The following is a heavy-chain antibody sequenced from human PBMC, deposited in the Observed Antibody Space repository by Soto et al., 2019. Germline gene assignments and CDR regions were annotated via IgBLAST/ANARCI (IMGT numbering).Heavy chain of an antibody. CDR3: ARAEGFLGDYYYGMDV. Sequence: SETLSLTCAVSGYSISSGYYCGCIRQPPGKGLEWIGSIYHSGSTYYNPSLKSRVTISVDTSKNQFSLKLSSVTAADTAVYYCARAEGFLGDYYYGMDVWGQGTTVTVSS. CDR1: GYSISSGYY. CDR2: IYHSGST. D-gene: IGHD3-10*01. V-gene: IGHV4-38-2*01. J-gene: IGHJ6*02.